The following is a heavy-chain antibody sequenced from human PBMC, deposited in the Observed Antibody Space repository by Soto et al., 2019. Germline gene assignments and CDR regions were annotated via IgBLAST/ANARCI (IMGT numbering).Heavy chain of an antibody. D-gene: IGHD3-9*01. J-gene: IGHJ5*02. CDR2: IYYSGST. CDR1: GGSISSSSYY. CDR3: ARLYYDILTGRNWFDP. Sequence: SETLSLTCTVSGGSISSSSYYWVWIRQPPGKGLEWIGSIYYSGSTYYNPSLKSRVTISVDTSKNQFSLKLSSVTAADTAVYYCARLYYDILTGRNWFDPWGQGTLVTVST. V-gene: IGHV4-39*01.